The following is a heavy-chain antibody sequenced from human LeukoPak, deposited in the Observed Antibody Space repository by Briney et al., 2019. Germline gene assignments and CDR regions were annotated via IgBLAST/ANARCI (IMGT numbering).Heavy chain of an antibody. Sequence: GASVKVSCKASGYTFTSYYMHWVRQAPGQGLEWMGIINPSGGSTSYAQKFQGRATMTRDTSTSTVYMELSSLRSEDTAVYYCARDPATQGGFDYWGQGTLVTVSS. V-gene: IGHV1-46*01. CDR2: INPSGGST. J-gene: IGHJ4*02. CDR3: ARDPATQGGFDY. D-gene: IGHD6-25*01. CDR1: GYTFTSYY.